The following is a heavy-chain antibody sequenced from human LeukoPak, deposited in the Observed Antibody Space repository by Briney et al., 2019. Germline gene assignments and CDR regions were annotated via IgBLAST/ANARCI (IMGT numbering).Heavy chain of an antibody. J-gene: IGHJ4*02. CDR3: ARSTEYSSGFLFFDY. CDR1: SGSISSNY. D-gene: IGHD6-19*01. V-gene: IGHV4-59*01. CDR2: ISYSGST. Sequence: SETLSLTCTVSSGSISSNYWSWIRQPPGKGLEWIGYISYSGSTNYNPSLRSRVTISVDTSKNQFSLKLNSVTAADTAVYYCARSTEYSSGFLFFDYWGQGTLVTVSS.